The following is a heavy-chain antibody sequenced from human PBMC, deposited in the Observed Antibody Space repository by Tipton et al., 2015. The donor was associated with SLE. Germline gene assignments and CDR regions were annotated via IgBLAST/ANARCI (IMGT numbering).Heavy chain of an antibody. CDR3: AKESGATNHYYYYMDV. V-gene: IGHV3-43D*04. J-gene: IGHJ6*03. Sequence: GSLRLSCAASGFTFDDYAMHWVRQAPGKGLEWVSLISWDGGNTYYADSVKGRFTISRDNSKNSLYLQMNSLRAEDTALYYCAKESGATNHYYYYMDVWGKGTTVTVSS. D-gene: IGHD1-26*01. CDR2: ISWDGGNT. CDR1: GFTFDDYA.